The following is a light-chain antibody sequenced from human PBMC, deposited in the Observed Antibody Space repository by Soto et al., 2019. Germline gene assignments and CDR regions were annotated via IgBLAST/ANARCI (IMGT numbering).Light chain of an antibody. CDR1: SSNIGAGYD. J-gene: IGLJ1*01. CDR3: QSYDSSLSGSYV. CDR2: DNN. V-gene: IGLV1-40*01. Sequence: QSVLTQPPSVSGAPGQRVIISCTGSSSNIGAGYDVHWYQQLPGTAPRLLIYDNNNRPSGVPARFSVSKSDTSASLAITGLQPEDEADYYGQSYDSSLSGSYVFGTGTQLTVL.